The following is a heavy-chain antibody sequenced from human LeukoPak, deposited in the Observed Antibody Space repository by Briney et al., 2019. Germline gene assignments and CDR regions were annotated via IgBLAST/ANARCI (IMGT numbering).Heavy chain of an antibody. CDR3: ARRYSSSWYAY. D-gene: IGHD6-13*01. CDR2: INHSGST. Sequence: SQTLSLTCAVYGGSFSGYYWSWIRQPPGKGLEWIGEINHSGSTNYNPSLKSRVTISVDTSKNQFSLKLSSVTAADTAVYYCARRYSSSWYAYWGQGTLVTVSS. V-gene: IGHV4-34*01. CDR1: GGSFSGYY. J-gene: IGHJ4*02.